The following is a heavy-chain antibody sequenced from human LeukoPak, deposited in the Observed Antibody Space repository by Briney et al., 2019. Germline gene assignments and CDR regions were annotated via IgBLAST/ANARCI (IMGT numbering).Heavy chain of an antibody. CDR2: TYQSGTT. J-gene: IGHJ5*02. CDR3: ARQLVPAAGFDP. D-gene: IGHD2-2*01. CDR1: GDSVTSNNW. V-gene: IGHV4-4*02. Sequence: PSETLSLTCAVSGDSVTSNNWWSWVRPPPGLGLEWIGETYQSGTTHYKSSLKSRITISLDESKNQFSLRLTSVTAADTAIYYCARQLVPAAGFDPWGRGTLVTVSS.